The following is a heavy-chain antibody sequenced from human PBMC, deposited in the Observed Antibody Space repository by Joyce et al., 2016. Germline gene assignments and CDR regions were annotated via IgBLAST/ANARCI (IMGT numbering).Heavy chain of an antibody. Sequence: QVQLVQSGAAVKKPGSSVKVSCKASGGSFSSYSIKWVRQGPGQGLEGRGGIMPIFVRANSAQKCQGRVTITADESTSTAYMEVSSLSSDDTAVYDCARRSAVTTKMYFDYWGQGTLVTVSS. D-gene: IGHD4-17*01. V-gene: IGHV1-69*01. J-gene: IGHJ4*02. CDR1: GGSFSSYS. CDR3: ARRSAVTTKMYFDY. CDR2: IMPIFVRA.